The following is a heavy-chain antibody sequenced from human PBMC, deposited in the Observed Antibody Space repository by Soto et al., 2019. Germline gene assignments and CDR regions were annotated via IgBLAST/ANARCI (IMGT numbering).Heavy chain of an antibody. J-gene: IGHJ6*02. Sequence: QVQLVQSGAEVKKPGASVKVSCKASGYTFTSYDINWVRQATGQGLAWMGWMNPNSGNTGYAQKFQGRVTMTRNTSISTAYMELSSLRSEDTAVYYCATPLRAGTIYYYYGMDVWGQGTTVTVSS. CDR3: ATPLRAGTIYYYYGMDV. D-gene: IGHD3-10*01. V-gene: IGHV1-8*01. CDR1: GYTFTSYD. CDR2: MNPNSGNT.